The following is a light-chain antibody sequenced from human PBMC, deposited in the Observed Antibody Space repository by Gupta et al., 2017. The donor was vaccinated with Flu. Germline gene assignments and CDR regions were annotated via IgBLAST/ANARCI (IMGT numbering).Light chain of an antibody. J-gene: IGLJ1*01. CDR3: QSFDDGLGAYV. CDR1: RSNIGAGFD. Sequence: RSNIGAGFDVHWYQVLPDTAPKLLISANNNRPSGVADRFSGSKSDTSASLAITGLQAKDEADYYCQSFDDGLGAYVFGTGTKVSVL. CDR2: ANN. V-gene: IGLV1-40*01.